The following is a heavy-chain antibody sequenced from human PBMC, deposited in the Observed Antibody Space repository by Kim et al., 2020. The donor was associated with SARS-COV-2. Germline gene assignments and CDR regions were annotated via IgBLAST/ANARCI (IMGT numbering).Heavy chain of an antibody. V-gene: IGHV3-9*01. CDR3: AKGGIAVAGLSYFDY. CDR1: GFTFDDYA. CDR2: ISWNSGSI. D-gene: IGHD6-19*01. J-gene: IGHJ4*02. Sequence: GGSLRLSCAASGFTFDDYAMHWVRQAPGKGLEWVSGISWNSGSIGYADSVKGRFTISRDNAKNSLYLQMNSLRAEDTALYYCAKGGIAVAGLSYFDYWGQGTLVTVSS.